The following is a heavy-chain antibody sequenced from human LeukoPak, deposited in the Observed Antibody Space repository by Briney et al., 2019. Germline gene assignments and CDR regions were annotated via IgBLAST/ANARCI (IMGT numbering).Heavy chain of an antibody. CDR3: SRAALDGDYAWDQ. CDR1: GGTFSSYA. CDR2: IIPILETT. J-gene: IGHJ4*02. V-gene: IGHV1-69*04. D-gene: IGHD4-17*01. Sequence: GASVKVSCKASGGTFSSYAISWVRQAPGQGLEWMGRIIPILETTNYTQKLQDRVTVTADKSAVVVYMELSSLRPEDTAVYYCSRAALDGDYAWDQWGQGTLVTVSS.